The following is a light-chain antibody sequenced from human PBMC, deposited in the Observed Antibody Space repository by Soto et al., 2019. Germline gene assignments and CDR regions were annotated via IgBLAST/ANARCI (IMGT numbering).Light chain of an antibody. Sequence: DIQMTQTTTSLSASVGDRFTITYRSSESISSYLNWYQQKPGKAPKLLIDAASSLQSGVPSRFSGSGSGTDFTLTISSLQPEDFAPYYCQLSYSTPWRFGQGTMV. CDR2: AAS. CDR1: ESISSY. J-gene: IGKJ1*01. V-gene: IGKV1-39*01. CDR3: QLSYSTPWR.